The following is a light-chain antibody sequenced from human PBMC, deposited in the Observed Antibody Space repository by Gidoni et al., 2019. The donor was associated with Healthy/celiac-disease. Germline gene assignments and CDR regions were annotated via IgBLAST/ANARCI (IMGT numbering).Light chain of an antibody. CDR2: GAS. V-gene: IGKV3-15*01. Sequence: EIVMTQSPATLSVSPGERATLSCRASQSVRSNLAWYQQKPGQAPRLLIYGASTRANGIPARFSGSGSGTEFTLTISSLQSEDFAVYYCQQYNNWPTWTFGQGTKVEIK. CDR1: QSVRSN. CDR3: QQYNNWPTWT. J-gene: IGKJ1*01.